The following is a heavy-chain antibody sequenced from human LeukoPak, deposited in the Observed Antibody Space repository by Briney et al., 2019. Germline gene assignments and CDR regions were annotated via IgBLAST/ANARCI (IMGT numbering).Heavy chain of an antibody. V-gene: IGHV4-34*01. D-gene: IGHD3-10*01. J-gene: IGHJ4*02. Sequence: SETLSLTCAVYGGSFSGYYWSWIRQPPGKGLEWIGEINHSGSTNYNPSLKSRVTISVDTSKNQFSLKLSSMTAADTAVYYCARGPYTYYYGSGSHAPIDYWGQGTLVTVSS. CDR1: GGSFSGYY. CDR3: ARGPYTYYYGSGSHAPIDY. CDR2: INHSGST.